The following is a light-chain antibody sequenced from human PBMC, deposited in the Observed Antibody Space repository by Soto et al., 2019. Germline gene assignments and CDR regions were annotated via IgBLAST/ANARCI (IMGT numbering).Light chain of an antibody. CDR1: SSDVGGYNY. CDR3: VSYASSTTWV. Sequence: QSDLTQPASVSGSPGQSITISCTGNSSDVGGYNYVSWYQQHPGKAPKLMIFEVSKRPSGVSYRFSGSKSANTASLTISGLQAEDEADYYCVSYASSTTWVFGAGTKLTVL. CDR2: EVS. V-gene: IGLV2-14*01. J-gene: IGLJ3*02.